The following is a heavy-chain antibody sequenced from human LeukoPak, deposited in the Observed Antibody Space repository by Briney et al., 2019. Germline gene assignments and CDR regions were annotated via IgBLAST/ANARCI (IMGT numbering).Heavy chain of an antibody. V-gene: IGHV1-18*04. Sequence: ASVKVSCKASSYTFTNYGISWVRQAPGQGLEWMGWISVYNGNTNYAENLQGRVTVTTDTSTNTAYMELRSLRSDDTAVYYCARDLRSGSYPPPFDYWGQGTLVTVSS. CDR1: SYTFTNYG. CDR2: ISVYNGNT. CDR3: ARDLRSGSYPPPFDY. J-gene: IGHJ4*02. D-gene: IGHD6-19*01.